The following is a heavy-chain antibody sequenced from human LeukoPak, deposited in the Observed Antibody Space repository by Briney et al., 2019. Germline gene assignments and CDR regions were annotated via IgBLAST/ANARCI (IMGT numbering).Heavy chain of an antibody. Sequence: PSETLSLTCTVSGGSISSNIYYWGWIRQPPGKGLEWIGSIYYSGSTYYNPSLKSRVTISVDTSKNHFSLKVSFVTAADTAVYYCATHYGSGPMNWFDPWGQGTLVTVSS. D-gene: IGHD3-10*01. CDR1: GGSISSNIYY. CDR2: IYYSGST. V-gene: IGHV4-39*01. J-gene: IGHJ5*02. CDR3: ATHYGSGPMNWFDP.